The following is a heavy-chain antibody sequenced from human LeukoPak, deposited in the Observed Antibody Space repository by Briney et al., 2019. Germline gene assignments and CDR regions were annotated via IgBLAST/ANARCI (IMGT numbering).Heavy chain of an antibody. Sequence: ASVKVSCKASGYTFTSYYMHWVRQAPGHGLEWMGWINPNSGGTNYAQKFQGRVTMTRDTSISTAYMELSRLRSDDTAVYYCARAQGFVVVVAATHYYYGMDVWGQGTTVTVSS. CDR1: GYTFTSYY. CDR3: ARAQGFVVVVAATHYYYGMDV. V-gene: IGHV1-2*02. J-gene: IGHJ6*02. D-gene: IGHD2-15*01. CDR2: INPNSGGT.